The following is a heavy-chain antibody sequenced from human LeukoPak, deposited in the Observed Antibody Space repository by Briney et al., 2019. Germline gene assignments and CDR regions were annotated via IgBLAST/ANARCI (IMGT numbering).Heavy chain of an antibody. V-gene: IGHV4-39*07. Sequence: SEPLSLTCTLSGDSNSSSSYYWGWIRQPPGKGLEWIGRIYYCGSTYYNPSLKSRVTISVDTSQNQFSLKLSSVTAADTVVFYCARHPYYYGPPDYWGQRTLGTVSS. CDR3: ARHPYYYGPPDY. J-gene: IGHJ4*02. CDR2: IYYCGST. CDR1: GDSNSSSSYY. D-gene: IGHD3-10*01.